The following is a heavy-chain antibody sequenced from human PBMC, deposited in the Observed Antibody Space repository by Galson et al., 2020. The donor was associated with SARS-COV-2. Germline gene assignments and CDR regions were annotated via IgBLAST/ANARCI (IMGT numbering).Heavy chain of an antibody. CDR3: ARDNRRWLQLRAGGFDY. CDR2: IYYSGST. CDR1: GGSISSSSYY. D-gene: IGHD5-12*01. V-gene: IGHV4-39*07. J-gene: IGHJ4*02. Sequence: SETLSLTCTVSGGSISSSSYYWGWIRQPPGKGLEWIGSIYYSGSTYCNPSLKSRVTISVDTSKNQFSLKLSSVTAADTAVYYCARDNRRWLQLRAGGFDYWGQGTLVTVSS.